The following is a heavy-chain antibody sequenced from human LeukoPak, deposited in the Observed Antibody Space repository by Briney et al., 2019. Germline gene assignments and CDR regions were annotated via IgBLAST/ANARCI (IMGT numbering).Heavy chain of an antibody. J-gene: IGHJ4*02. CDR3: ARRHCDGDCQIDY. CDR1: GFTSSDYY. D-gene: IGHD2-21*01. Sequence: GGSLRLSCAASGFTSSDYYMSWIRQAPGKGLEWVSYISSSSDYRYYADSVKGRFTIPRDNAKNSLYLQMNSLRAEDTAVYYCARRHCDGDCQIDYWGQGTRVTVSS. CDR2: ISSSSDYR. V-gene: IGHV3-11*06.